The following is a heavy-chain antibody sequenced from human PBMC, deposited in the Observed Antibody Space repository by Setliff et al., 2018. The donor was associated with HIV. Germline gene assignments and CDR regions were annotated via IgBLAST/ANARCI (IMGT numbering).Heavy chain of an antibody. CDR1: GGSISGGGYY. CDR3: ARVPRITTLRNAFDI. Sequence: PSETLSLTCTVSGGSISGGGYYWSWIRQHPGKGLDWIGNIYYIGNTDYNPSLKSRVTISIDTSKNQFSPKLSSVTAADTAIYYCARVPRITTLRNAFDIWGQGTMVTVS. CDR2: IYYIGNT. V-gene: IGHV4-31*03. J-gene: IGHJ3*02. D-gene: IGHD3-3*01.